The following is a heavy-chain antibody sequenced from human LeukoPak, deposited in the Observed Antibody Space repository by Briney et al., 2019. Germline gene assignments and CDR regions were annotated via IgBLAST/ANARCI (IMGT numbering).Heavy chain of an antibody. Sequence: GGSLRLSCAASGFTFSSYAMSWVRQAPGKGLEWVSAISGSGGSTYYADSVKGRFTISRDNSKNTLYLQMNSLRAEDTAVYYCARNSKAANSSFDYWGQGTLVTVSS. V-gene: IGHV3-23*01. D-gene: IGHD4/OR15-4a*01. CDR1: GFTFSSYA. CDR3: ARNSKAANSSFDY. CDR2: ISGSGGST. J-gene: IGHJ4*02.